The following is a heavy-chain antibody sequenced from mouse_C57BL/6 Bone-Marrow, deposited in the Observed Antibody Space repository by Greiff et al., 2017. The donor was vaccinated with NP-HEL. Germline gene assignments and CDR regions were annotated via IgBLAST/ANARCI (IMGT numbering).Heavy chain of an antibody. Sequence: VQLQQPGAELVKPGASVKMSCKASGYTFTSYWITWVKQRPGQGLEWIGDIYPGSGSTNYNEKFKSKATLTVDTASSTAYMQLSSLTSEDSAVYYGAKDGSSQYYYAMDYWGQGTSVTVSS. J-gene: IGHJ4*01. CDR1: GYTFTSYW. CDR3: AKDGSSQYYYAMDY. CDR2: IYPGSGST. V-gene: IGHV1-55*01. D-gene: IGHD1-1*01.